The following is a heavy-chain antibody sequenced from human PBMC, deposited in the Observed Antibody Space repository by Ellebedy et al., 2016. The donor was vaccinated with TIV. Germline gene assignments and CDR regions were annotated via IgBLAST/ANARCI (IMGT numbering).Heavy chain of an antibody. CDR3: ARANTAMVRRNHMDV. D-gene: IGHD5-18*01. V-gene: IGHV3-23*01. CDR1: GFTFSSYA. Sequence: PGGSLRLSCAASGFTFSSYAMSWVRQVPGKGLEWVSFISGGGGTTFSADSVKGRFTISRDNSKSTLYLQMDSLRAEETAVYYCARANTAMVRRNHMDVWGQGTTVTVSS. J-gene: IGHJ6*02. CDR2: ISGGGGTT.